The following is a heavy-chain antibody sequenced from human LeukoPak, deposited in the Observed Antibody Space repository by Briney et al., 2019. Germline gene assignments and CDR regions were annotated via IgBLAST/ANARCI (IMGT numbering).Heavy chain of an antibody. CDR3: ARDAISRGSGSYCDY. Sequence: GRSLRLSCEASGFTFSTYPVHWVRQAPGKGLEWVAVISYDGSNKNYADSVKGRFAISRDNSKNTLYLQMNSLREEDTAVYYCARDAISRGSGSYCDYWGQGTLVTVSS. J-gene: IGHJ4*02. CDR1: GFTFSTYP. D-gene: IGHD3-10*01. V-gene: IGHV3-30*01. CDR2: ISYDGSNK.